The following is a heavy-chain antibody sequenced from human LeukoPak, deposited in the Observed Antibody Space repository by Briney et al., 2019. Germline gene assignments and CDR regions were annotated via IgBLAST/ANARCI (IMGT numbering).Heavy chain of an antibody. D-gene: IGHD6-19*01. Sequence: SETLSLTCTVSGGSISSYYWSWIRQPPGKGLEWIGYIYYSGSTNYNPSLKSRVTISVDTSKNQFSLKLSSVTAADTAVYYCARDSSWRGHNWFDPWGQGTLVTVSS. J-gene: IGHJ5*02. CDR3: ARDSSWRGHNWFDP. V-gene: IGHV4-59*12. CDR2: IYYSGST. CDR1: GGSISSYY.